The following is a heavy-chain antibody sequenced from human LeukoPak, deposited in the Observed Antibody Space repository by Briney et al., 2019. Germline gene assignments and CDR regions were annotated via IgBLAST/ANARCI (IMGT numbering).Heavy chain of an antibody. CDR2: INPNSGGT. Sequence: GASVKVSCKASGYTFTGYYMHWVRQAPGQGLEWMGRINPNSGGTNYAQKLQGRVTMARDTSLSTAYMELSRLRSDDTAVYYCARTYYDFWSGYYSSGDDDYWGQGTLVTVSS. CDR3: ARTYYDFWSGYYSSGDDDY. V-gene: IGHV1-2*06. J-gene: IGHJ4*02. D-gene: IGHD3-3*01. CDR1: GYTFTGYY.